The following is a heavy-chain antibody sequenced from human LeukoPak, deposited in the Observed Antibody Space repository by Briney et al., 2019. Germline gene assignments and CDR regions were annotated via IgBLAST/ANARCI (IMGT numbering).Heavy chain of an antibody. CDR1: GFSFRDYS. Sequence: PGGSLRLSCDASGFSFRDYSMNWVRQAPGKGLEWVSSISNTRTYIYYADSVKGRFTISRDNAKRSLYLQMNSLRAEDTAVYYCMGDYCTSTSCPTTFWGQGTLVTVSS. J-gene: IGHJ4*02. CDR2: ISNTRTYI. D-gene: IGHD2-2*01. V-gene: IGHV3-21*01. CDR3: MGDYCTSTSCPTTF.